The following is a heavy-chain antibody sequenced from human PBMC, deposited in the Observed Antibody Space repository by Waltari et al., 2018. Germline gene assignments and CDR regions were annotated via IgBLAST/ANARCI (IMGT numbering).Heavy chain of an antibody. Sequence: EVQLVESGGGLVKPGGSLRLSCAASGFTFSNYNINWVRQPPGKVLVLVSSIIILSGYLYYTDSVKGRFTVSRDNAKNSLYLQMNSLRADDTAVYYCAREGSIGGFDYWGQGTLVTVSS. CDR2: IIILSGYL. D-gene: IGHD3-16*01. CDR1: GFTFSNYN. J-gene: IGHJ4*02. V-gene: IGHV3-21*06. CDR3: AREGSIGGFDY.